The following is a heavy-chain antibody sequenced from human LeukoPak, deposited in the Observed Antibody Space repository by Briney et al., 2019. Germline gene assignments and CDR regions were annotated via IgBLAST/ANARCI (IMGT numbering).Heavy chain of an antibody. Sequence: PGGSLRLSCAASEFSVGSNYMTWVRQAPGKGLEWVSLIYSGGSTYYADSVKGRFTISRDNSKNTPYLQMNSLRADDTAIYYCTREDFGDYGDHGLDYWGQGTVVTVSS. CDR1: EFSVGSNY. CDR2: IYSGGST. V-gene: IGHV3-66*01. D-gene: IGHD4-17*01. CDR3: TREDFGDYGDHGLDY. J-gene: IGHJ4*02.